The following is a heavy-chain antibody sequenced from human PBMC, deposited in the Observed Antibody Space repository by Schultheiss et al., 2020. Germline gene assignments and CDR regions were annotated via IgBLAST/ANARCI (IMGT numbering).Heavy chain of an antibody. CDR2: IYYSGST. V-gene: IGHV4-39*01. Sequence: SETLSLTCTVSGGSISSGGYYWTWIRQPPGKGLEWIGSIYYSGSTYYNPSLKSRVTISVDTSKNQFSLKLSSVTAADTAVYYCARRGTAMGDFDYWGQGTLVTVSS. D-gene: IGHD5-18*01. CDR3: ARRGTAMGDFDY. J-gene: IGHJ4*02. CDR1: GGSISSGGYY.